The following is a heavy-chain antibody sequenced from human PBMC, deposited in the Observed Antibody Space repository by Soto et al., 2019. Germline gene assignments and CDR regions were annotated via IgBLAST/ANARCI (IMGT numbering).Heavy chain of an antibody. V-gene: IGHV3-21*01. D-gene: IGHD3-3*01. Sequence: PGGSLRLSCAASGFTFSSYSMNWVRQAPGKGLEWVSSISSSSSYIYYADSVKGRFTISRDNAKNSLYLQMNSLRAEDTAVYYCARGPEGDFGVVIKGPPDYWGQGTLVTVPS. CDR2: ISSSSSYI. CDR1: GFTFSSYS. CDR3: ARGPEGDFGVVIKGPPDY. J-gene: IGHJ4*02.